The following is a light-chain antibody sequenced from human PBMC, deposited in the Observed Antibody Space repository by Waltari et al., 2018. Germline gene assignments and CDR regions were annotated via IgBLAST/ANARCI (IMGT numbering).Light chain of an antibody. CDR3: QSADSSGKV. Sequence: SYELKQPPSVSVSPGQTARITCSGDALPKQYACWYQQKPGQAPVVVIYKDTERPSGIPERFSGSSSGTTVTLTISGVQAEDEADYYCQSADSSGKVFGGGTKLTVL. J-gene: IGLJ2*01. V-gene: IGLV3-25*03. CDR2: KDT. CDR1: ALPKQY.